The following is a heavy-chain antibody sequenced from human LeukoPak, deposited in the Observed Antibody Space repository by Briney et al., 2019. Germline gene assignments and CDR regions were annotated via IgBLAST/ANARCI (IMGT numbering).Heavy chain of an antibody. D-gene: IGHD1-7*01. V-gene: IGHV1-8*01. J-gene: IGHJ6*02. CDR1: GYTFTSYG. CDR2: MNPNSGNT. CDR3: ARGTDWNSPVGMDV. Sequence: ASVKVSCKASGYTFTSYGINWVRQATGQGLEWMGWMNPNSGNTGYAQKFQGRVTMTRNTSISTAYMELSSLRSEDTAVYYCARGTDWNSPVGMDVWGQGTTVTVSS.